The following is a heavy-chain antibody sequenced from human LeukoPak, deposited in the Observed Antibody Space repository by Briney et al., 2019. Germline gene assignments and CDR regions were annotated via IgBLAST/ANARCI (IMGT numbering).Heavy chain of an antibody. CDR1: GGSISSYY. J-gene: IGHJ6*02. V-gene: IGHV4-59*01. Sequence: SETLSLTRTVSGGSISSYYWSWMRQPPGKGLEWIGYIYYSGSTNYNPSLKNRVTISVDTSKNQFSLKLSSVTAADTAVYYCARDREYSSSQAFTYYYGMDVWGQGTTVTVSS. CDR3: ARDREYSSSQAFTYYYGMDV. CDR2: IYYSGST. D-gene: IGHD6-6*01.